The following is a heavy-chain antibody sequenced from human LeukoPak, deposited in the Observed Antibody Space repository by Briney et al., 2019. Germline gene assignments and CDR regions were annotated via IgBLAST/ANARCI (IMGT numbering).Heavy chain of an antibody. J-gene: IGHJ4*02. CDR2: INHSGST. CDR3: ARGSDDILTGYYRLYYFDY. V-gene: IGHV4-34*01. D-gene: IGHD3-9*01. CDR1: GGSFSGYY. Sequence: SETLSLTCAVYGGSFSGYYWSWIRQPPGKGLEWIGEINHSGSTYYNPSLKSRVTISVDRSKNQFSLKLSSVTAADTAVYYCARGSDDILTGYYRLYYFDYWGQGTLVTVSS.